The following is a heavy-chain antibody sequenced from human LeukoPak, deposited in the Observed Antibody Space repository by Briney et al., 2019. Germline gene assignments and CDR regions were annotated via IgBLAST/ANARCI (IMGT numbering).Heavy chain of an antibody. V-gene: IGHV4-34*01. D-gene: IGHD3-9*01. J-gene: IGHJ4*02. CDR3: ARGIIYNDILIGYSDRVYLDY. CDR2: IHHSGST. Sequence: SETLSLTCVVYGGSFSGYYWSWIRQTPGEGLEWIGEIHHSGSTNYNPSFKSRVTISVDTSKNEFSLKLSSVAAADTAVYYCARGIIYNDILIGYSDRVYLDYWGQGTLVTVSS. CDR1: GGSFSGYY.